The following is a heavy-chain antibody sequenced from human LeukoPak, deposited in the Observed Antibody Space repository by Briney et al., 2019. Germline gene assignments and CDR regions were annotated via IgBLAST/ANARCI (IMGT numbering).Heavy chain of an antibody. J-gene: IGHJ4*02. CDR2: IYYSGST. Sequence: SETLSLTCTVSGGSISSSSYFWGWIRQPPGKGLEWIGSIYYSGSTNYNPSLKSRVTISVDTSKNQFSLKLSSVTAADTAVYYCARGYPAGGIDYWGQGTLVTVSS. CDR3: ARGYPAGGIDY. V-gene: IGHV4-39*07. CDR1: GGSISSSSYF. D-gene: IGHD3-16*01.